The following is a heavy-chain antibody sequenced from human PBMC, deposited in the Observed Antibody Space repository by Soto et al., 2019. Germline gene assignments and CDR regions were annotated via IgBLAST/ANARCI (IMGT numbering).Heavy chain of an antibody. CDR3: ASGIQLWLRRINNGYSG. V-gene: IGHV1-69*12. CDR1: GGIFSTYA. CDR2: IIPMFGTA. J-gene: IGHJ4*02. D-gene: IGHD5-18*01. Sequence: QVQLVQSGAEVKKPESSVKVSCKAPGGIFSTYAISWVRQAPGQGLEWMGGIIPMFGTANYAQRFQDRVTITADESTNTVYMELSRLRSEATAVYFCASGIQLWLRRINNGYSGWGQGTLVTVSS.